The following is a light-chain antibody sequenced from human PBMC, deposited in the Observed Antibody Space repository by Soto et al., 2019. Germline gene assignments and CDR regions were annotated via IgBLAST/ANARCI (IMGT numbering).Light chain of an antibody. Sequence: DIPMTQSPSTLSASVGDIVTITCRASQSISSWLAWYQQKPGKAPKLLIYDASSLESGVPSRFSGSGSGTELTLTISSLQPDDVATYYCQQYNSYPLTLGQGTKVDIK. CDR2: DAS. J-gene: IGKJ1*01. CDR3: QQYNSYPLT. CDR1: QSISSW. V-gene: IGKV1-5*01.